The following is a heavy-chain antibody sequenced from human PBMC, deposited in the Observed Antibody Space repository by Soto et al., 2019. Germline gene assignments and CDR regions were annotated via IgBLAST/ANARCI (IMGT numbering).Heavy chain of an antibody. Sequence: ASVKVCWKASGYTFTSYGISWVRQAPGQGLEWMGWISAYNGNTNYAQKLQGRVTMTTDTSTSTAYMDLRSLRSDDTAVFYGAREMVRGAGSDYWGQGTLVTVSS. CDR3: AREMVRGAGSDY. V-gene: IGHV1-18*01. CDR1: GYTFTSYG. D-gene: IGHD3-10*01. J-gene: IGHJ4*03. CDR2: ISAYNGNT.